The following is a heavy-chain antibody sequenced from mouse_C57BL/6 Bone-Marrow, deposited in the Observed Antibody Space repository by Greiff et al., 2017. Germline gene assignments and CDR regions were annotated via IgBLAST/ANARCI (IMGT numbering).Heavy chain of an antibody. V-gene: IGHV1-18*01. CDR2: INPNNGGT. D-gene: IGHD1-1*01. CDR3: AAVVATYYAMDY. CDR1: GYTFTDYN. J-gene: IGHJ4*01. Sequence: VQLQQSGPELVKPGASVKIPCKASGYTFTDYNMDWVKQSHGKSLEWIGDINPNNGGTIYNQKVKGKATLTVDKSSSRAYMELRSLTSEDTAVYYCAAVVATYYAMDYWGQGTSVTVSS.